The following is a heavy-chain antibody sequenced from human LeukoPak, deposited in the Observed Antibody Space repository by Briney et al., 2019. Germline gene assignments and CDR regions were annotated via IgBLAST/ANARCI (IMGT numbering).Heavy chain of an antibody. CDR1: GFTFSSYS. CDR2: ISARTTTL. CDR3: ARVWSGSLSYYYGYFDY. Sequence: PGGSLRLSCTVSGFTFSSYSMNWVRQAPGKGLEWISYISARTTTLYYADSVKDRFTISRDNSKNTLHLQMNSLRAEDTAVYYCARVWSGSLSYYYGYFDYWGQGTLVTVSS. D-gene: IGHD3-10*01. V-gene: IGHV3-48*01. J-gene: IGHJ4*02.